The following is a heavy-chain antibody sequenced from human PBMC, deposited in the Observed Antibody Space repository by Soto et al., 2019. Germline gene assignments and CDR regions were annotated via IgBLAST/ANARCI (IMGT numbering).Heavy chain of an antibody. CDR1: GFTLFHFW. J-gene: IGHJ4*02. Sequence: MKVSSQAFGFTLFHFWISRGGKAPGQGLEWMGWISAYNGNTNYAQKLQGRVTMTTDTSTSTAYMELRSLRSDDTAVYYCATGSGYSSGWSDYWGQGTLVTVSS. D-gene: IGHD6-19*01. CDR3: ATGSGYSSGWSDY. CDR2: ISAYNGNT. V-gene: IGHV1-18*01.